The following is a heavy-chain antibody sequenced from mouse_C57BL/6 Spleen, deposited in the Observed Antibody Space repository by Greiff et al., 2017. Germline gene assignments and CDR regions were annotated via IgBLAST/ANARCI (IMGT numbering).Heavy chain of an antibody. CDR1: GHTFTDYY. J-gene: IGHJ4*01. CDR2: IYPGSGNT. D-gene: IGHD2-12*01. CDR3: ARSDLRGAMDY. Sequence: QVQLKESGAELVRPGASVKLSCKASGHTFTDYYINWVKQRPGQGLEWIARIYPGSGNTYYNEKFKGKATLTAEKSSSTAYMQLSSLTSEDSAVYFCARSDLRGAMDYWGQGTSVTVSS. V-gene: IGHV1-76*01.